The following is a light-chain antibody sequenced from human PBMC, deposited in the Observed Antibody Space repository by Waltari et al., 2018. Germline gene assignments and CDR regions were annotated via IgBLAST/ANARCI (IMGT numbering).Light chain of an antibody. J-gene: IGLJ3*02. CDR1: SLITSY. V-gene: IGLV3-19*01. CDR2: GKD. CDR3: HSRKGSDNQVV. Sequence: SSELTQGPAVSVALGQTVKITCQGDSLITSYASWYQVKPGQAPVLVLFGKDKRPSGIPDRISGYTSGTTSSLTITGAQAEDEADYYCHSRKGSDNQVVFGGGTKLTVL.